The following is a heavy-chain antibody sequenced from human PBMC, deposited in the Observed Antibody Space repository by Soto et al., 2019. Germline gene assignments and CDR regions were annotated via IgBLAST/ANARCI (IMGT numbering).Heavy chain of an antibody. Sequence: EVQLVESGGGLVQPGGSLRLSCAASGFTFSTYWMHWVRQAPGKGLVWVSRINSEGSSTTYADSVEGRFTISRDNAKNTLYLQMNSLRAEDTAVYYCARGGTRELRSRHNWFDPWGQGILVTVSS. CDR1: GFTFSTYW. CDR2: INSEGSST. D-gene: IGHD1-7*01. CDR3: ARGGTRELRSRHNWFDP. J-gene: IGHJ5*02. V-gene: IGHV3-74*03.